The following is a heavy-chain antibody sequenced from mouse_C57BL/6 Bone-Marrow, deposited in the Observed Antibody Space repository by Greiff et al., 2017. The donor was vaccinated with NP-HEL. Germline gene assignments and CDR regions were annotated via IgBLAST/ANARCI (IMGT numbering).Heavy chain of an antibody. V-gene: IGHV1-64*01. CDR1: GYTFTSYW. J-gene: IGHJ2*01. D-gene: IGHD1-1*01. CDR3: ARSGDYGSSYIHFDY. CDR2: IHPNSGST. Sequence: QVHVKQSGAELVKPGASVKLSCKASGYTFTSYWMHWVKQRPGQGLEWIGMIHPNSGSTNYNEKFKSKATLTVDKSSSTAYMQLSSLTSEDSAVYYCARSGDYGSSYIHFDYWGQGTTLTVSS.